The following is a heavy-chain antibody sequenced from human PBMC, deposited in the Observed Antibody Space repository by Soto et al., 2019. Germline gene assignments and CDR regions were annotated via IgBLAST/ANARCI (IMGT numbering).Heavy chain of an antibody. CDR3: AKDYGYYDFWSGYYKGGFDY. CDR1: GFTFDDYA. J-gene: IGHJ4*02. D-gene: IGHD3-3*01. V-gene: IGHV3-9*01. Sequence: VQLVESGGGLVQPGRSLRLSCAASGFTFDDYAMHWVRQAPGKGLEWVSGISWNSGSIGYADSVKGRFTITRDNAKNSLYLQMNSLRAEDTALYYCAKDYGYYDFWSGYYKGGFDYWGQGTLVTVSS. CDR2: ISWNSGSI.